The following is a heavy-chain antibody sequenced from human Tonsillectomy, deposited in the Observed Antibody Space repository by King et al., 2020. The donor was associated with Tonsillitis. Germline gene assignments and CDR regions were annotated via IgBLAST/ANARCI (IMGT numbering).Heavy chain of an antibody. CDR1: GFTFSRYA. CDR3: AKGCVVVTEPLDY. Sequence: QLVQSGGGLVQPGGSLRLSCAASGFTFSRYAMSWVRQAPGKGLEWVSGISGSGVSTYYADSVKGRFTISRDNSKNTLYVQMNSLRAEDTAVYYCAKGCVVVTEPLDYWGQGTLVTASS. V-gene: IGHV3-23*04. J-gene: IGHJ4*02. CDR2: ISGSGVST. D-gene: IGHD2-21*02.